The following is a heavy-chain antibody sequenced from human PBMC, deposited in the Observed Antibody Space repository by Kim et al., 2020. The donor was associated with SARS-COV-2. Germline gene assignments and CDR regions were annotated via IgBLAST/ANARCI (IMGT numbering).Heavy chain of an antibody. J-gene: IGHJ4*02. CDR2: IYPGDSNT. D-gene: IGHD3-9*01. Sequence: ESLKISCKASGYSFTSYWIGWVRQMPGKGLEWMGIIYPGDSNTRYSPSFQGQVTISADKSISTAYLQWNSLKASDTAIYYCARGETRYYWGQGTPVTVS. CDR1: GYSFTSYW. CDR3: ARGETRYY. V-gene: IGHV5-51*01.